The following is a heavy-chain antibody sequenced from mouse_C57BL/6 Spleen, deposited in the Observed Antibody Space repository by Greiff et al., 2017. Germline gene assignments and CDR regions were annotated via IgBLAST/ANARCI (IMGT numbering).Heavy chain of an antibody. D-gene: IGHD1-1*01. Sequence: QVQLQQPGAELVRPGTSVKLSCKASGYTFTSYWMHWVKQRPGQGLEWIGVIDTSDSYTNYNQKFKGKATLTVDTSSSTAYMQLSSLTSEDSAVYYCARCTTVVEGYFDYWGQGTTLTVSS. V-gene: IGHV1-59*01. CDR3: ARCTTVVEGYFDY. CDR2: IDTSDSYT. J-gene: IGHJ2*01. CDR1: GYTFTSYW.